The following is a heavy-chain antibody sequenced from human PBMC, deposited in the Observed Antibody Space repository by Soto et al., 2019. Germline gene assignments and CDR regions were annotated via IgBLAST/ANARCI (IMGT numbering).Heavy chain of an antibody. CDR2: ISYDGSNK. D-gene: IGHD3-3*01. V-gene: IGHV3-30*18. J-gene: IGHJ6*02. Sequence: QVQLVESGGGVVQPGGSLRLSCAASGFSFSRHGMNWVRQAPGKGLEWVALISYDGSNKYYTDSVKGRFTLSRDKSKNTVYLQVNSLRAEDTAVYYCAKVRAIFTDFHGMDVWGQGTTVTVSS. CDR3: AKVRAIFTDFHGMDV. CDR1: GFSFSRHG.